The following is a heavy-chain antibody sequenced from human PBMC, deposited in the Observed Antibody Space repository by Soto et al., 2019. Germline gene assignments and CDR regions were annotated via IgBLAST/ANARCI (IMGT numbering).Heavy chain of an antibody. D-gene: IGHD3-3*01. J-gene: IGHJ4*02. Sequence: QVQLVQSGAEVKKPGASVKVSCKASGYAFTSYDINWVRQAAGQGLESMGWMNPNSGNTGYAQKFQGRVTMTRNTSISTAYLELSSLRAEDTALYYCARDRSGYCDYWGQGTLVTVSS. V-gene: IGHV1-8*01. CDR3: ARDRSGYCDY. CDR2: MNPNSGNT. CDR1: GYAFTSYD.